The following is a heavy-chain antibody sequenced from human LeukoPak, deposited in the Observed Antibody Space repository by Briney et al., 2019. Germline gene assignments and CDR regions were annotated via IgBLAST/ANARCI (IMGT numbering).Heavy chain of an antibody. D-gene: IGHD3-10*02. V-gene: IGHV3-30*18. CDR1: GFTFSSYA. CDR3: AEFFTGEYVRAFDI. Sequence: PGGSLRLSYAASGFTFSSYAMRLGRPPPGKVQEWVALISDVGSKKYYADSVKGRSTIARNNSKNTLYLQMSSIRDEDTAVYFCAEFFTGEYVRAFDIWGQGTMVSVSS. J-gene: IGHJ3*02. CDR2: ISDVGSKK.